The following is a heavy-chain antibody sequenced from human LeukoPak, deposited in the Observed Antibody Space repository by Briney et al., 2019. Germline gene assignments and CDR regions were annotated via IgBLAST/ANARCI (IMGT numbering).Heavy chain of an antibody. CDR2: INPNGDYT. Sequence: ASVKVSCKTSGDTFTRNWMHWVRHGPGQGLEWMGVINPNGDYTMYAQKFQGRVTVTRDMSSRTDYMELGSLRSDDTAVYYCARDHSIDDKSWWLDPWGQGTLVIVS. V-gene: IGHV1-46*01. CDR1: GDTFTRNW. J-gene: IGHJ5*02. D-gene: IGHD1-1*01. CDR3: ARDHSIDDKSWWLDP.